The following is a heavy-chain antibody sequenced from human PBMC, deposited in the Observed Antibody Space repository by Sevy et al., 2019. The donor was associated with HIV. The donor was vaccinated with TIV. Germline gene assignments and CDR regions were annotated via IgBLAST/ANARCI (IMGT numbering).Heavy chain of an antibody. D-gene: IGHD3-10*01. CDR1: GFNFSNFA. Sequence: GGSLRLSCVASGFNFSNFAMHWVRQAPGKGLEWVALIWYDGSNKNYADSMKGRFTISRDNSKNTLYLQVNSLRAEDTAVYYCARESREFRFDPWGQGTLVTVSS. CDR3: ARESREFRFDP. J-gene: IGHJ5*02. V-gene: IGHV3-33*01. CDR2: IWYDGSNK.